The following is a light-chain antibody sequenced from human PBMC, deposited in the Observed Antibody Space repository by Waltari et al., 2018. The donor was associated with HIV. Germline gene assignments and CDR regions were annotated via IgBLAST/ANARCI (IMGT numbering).Light chain of an antibody. Sequence: DFQMTQFLFSLALSVGDRVTITCRASQGIRNDLVWYQQKPGKAPKRLIYAASSLQSGVPSRFSGSGSGTEFTLTISSLQPEDFATYYCLQHNSYPWTFGQGTKVEIK. CDR1: QGIRND. CDR3: LQHNSYPWT. CDR2: AAS. V-gene: IGKV1-17*01. J-gene: IGKJ1*01.